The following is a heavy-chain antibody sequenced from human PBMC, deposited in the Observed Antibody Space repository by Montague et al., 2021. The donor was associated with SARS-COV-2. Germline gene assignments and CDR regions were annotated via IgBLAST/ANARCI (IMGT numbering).Heavy chain of an antibody. V-gene: IGHV4-39*01. Sequence: SETLSLTCTVSGDSISSSSYYWGWIRQPPGKGLEWIGSIYYSGSTYYNPSLKSRVTISVDTSKNQFSLKLSSVTAADTAVYYCARHSPFTIFGVVTTPGWFDPWGQGTLVTVSS. CDR2: IYYSGST. CDR3: ARHSPFTIFGVVTTPGWFDP. CDR1: GDSISSSSYY. J-gene: IGHJ5*02. D-gene: IGHD3-3*01.